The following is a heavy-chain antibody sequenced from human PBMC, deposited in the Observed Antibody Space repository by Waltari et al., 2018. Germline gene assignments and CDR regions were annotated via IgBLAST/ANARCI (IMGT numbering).Heavy chain of an antibody. CDR3: ARGIAVAGTLFRAFDI. J-gene: IGHJ3*02. CDR1: GGSISSSNW. V-gene: IGHV4-4*02. CDR2: IYHSGNT. D-gene: IGHD6-19*01. Sequence: QVQLQESGPGLVKPSGTLSLTCAVSGGSISSSNWWSWVRQPPGKGLEWIGEIYHSGNTDYNPSPKSRVTISVDKSKNQFALKLSSVTAADTAVYYCARGIAVAGTLFRAFDIWGQGTMVTVSS.